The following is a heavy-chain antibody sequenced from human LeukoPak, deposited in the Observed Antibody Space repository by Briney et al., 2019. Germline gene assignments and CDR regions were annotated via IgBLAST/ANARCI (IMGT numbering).Heavy chain of an antibody. CDR2: ISGSGGST. J-gene: IGHJ4*02. CDR3: AKDLEYSSGWYSLYTAFDY. D-gene: IGHD6-19*01. V-gene: IGHV3-23*01. CDR1: GFTFSSYA. Sequence: GSLRLSCAASGFTFSSYAMSWVRQAPGKGLEWVSAISGSGGSTYYADSVKGRFTISRDNSKNTLYLQMNSLRAEDTAVYYCAKDLEYSSGWYSLYTAFDYWGQGTLVTVSS.